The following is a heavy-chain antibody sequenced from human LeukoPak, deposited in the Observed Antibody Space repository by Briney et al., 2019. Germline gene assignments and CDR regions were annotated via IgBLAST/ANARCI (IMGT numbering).Heavy chain of an antibody. V-gene: IGHV4-38-2*02. CDR1: GDSVTNDFF. CDR2: FCLGRDT. D-gene: IGHD3-10*01. CDR3: AATITTVHDY. J-gene: IGHJ4*02. Sequence: SETLSLTCTVSGDSVTNDFFWGWVRQPPGKELEWIGSFCLGRDTYYRPSLKSRVTISVDTSKNQSSLKLSSVTAADTAVYYCAATITTVHDYWGQGTLVTVSS.